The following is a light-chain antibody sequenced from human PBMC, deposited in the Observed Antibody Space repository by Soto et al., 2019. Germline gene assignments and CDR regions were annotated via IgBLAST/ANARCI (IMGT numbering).Light chain of an antibody. J-gene: IGLJ1*01. CDR3: SSYTNINTRACV. V-gene: IGLV2-14*01. Sequence: QSALTQPASVSGSPGQSITISCTGTSGDIGSYNRVSWYQQHPGKAPKLILYEVTDRPSGVSNRFSGSKSGNTASLTISWLQSEDEAEYYCSSYTNINTRACVFGTGTKVTVL. CDR2: EVT. CDR1: SGDIGSYNR.